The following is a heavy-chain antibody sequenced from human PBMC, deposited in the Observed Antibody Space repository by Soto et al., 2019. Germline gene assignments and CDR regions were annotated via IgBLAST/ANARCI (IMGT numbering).Heavy chain of an antibody. CDR3: ARGYSGSYSVATGSYYYYVMDV. CDR1: GGSISSYY. J-gene: IGHJ6*02. CDR2: IYYSGST. D-gene: IGHD1-26*01. Sequence: SETLSLTCTVSGGSISSYYWSWIRQPPGKGLAWLGYIYYSGSTTYNPSLKSRVTISGDTSKNQFSLKLSSVNAADTAVYYCARGYSGSYSVATGSYYYYVMDVWGQGTTVTVSS. V-gene: IGHV4-59*01.